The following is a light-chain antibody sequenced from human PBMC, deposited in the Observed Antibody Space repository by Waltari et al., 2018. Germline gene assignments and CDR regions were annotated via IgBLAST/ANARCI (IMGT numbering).Light chain of an antibody. CDR2: EGS. J-gene: IGLJ3*02. CDR1: SSDVGSYNL. Sequence: QSALTQPASVSGSPGQSITIPCTGTSSDVGSYNLVSWYQQHPGNHPKLMIYEGSKRPSGVSNRFSGSKSGNTASLTISGLQAEDEADYYCCSYAGSSWVFGGGTKLTVL. CDR3: CSYAGSSWV. V-gene: IGLV2-23*01.